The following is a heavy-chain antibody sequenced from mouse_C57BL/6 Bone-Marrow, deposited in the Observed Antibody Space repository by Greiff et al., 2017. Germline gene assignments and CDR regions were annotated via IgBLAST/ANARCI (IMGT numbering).Heavy chain of an antibody. V-gene: IGHV1-64*01. D-gene: IGHD2-4*01. J-gene: IGHJ4*01. CDR3: AREGIYYDYDGRYYYAMDY. Sequence: VQLQQPGAELVKPGASVKLSCKASGYTFTSYWMHWVKQRPGQGLEWIGMIHPNSGSTNYNEKFKSKATLTVDKSSSTAYMQLSSLTSEDSAVYYCAREGIYYDYDGRYYYAMDYGGQGTSVTVSA. CDR2: IHPNSGST. CDR1: GYTFTSYW.